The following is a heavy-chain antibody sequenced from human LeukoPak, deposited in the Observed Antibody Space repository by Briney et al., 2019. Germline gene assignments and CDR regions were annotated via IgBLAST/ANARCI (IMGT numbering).Heavy chain of an antibody. J-gene: IGHJ1*01. D-gene: IGHD2-8*02. CDR1: GFTVSSNY. CDR3: AKDALSIRSGAEYFQH. V-gene: IGHV3-23*01. CDR2: ISGSGGST. Sequence: GGSPRLSCAASGFTVSSNYMSWVRQAPGKGLEWVSAISGSGGSTYYADSVKGRFTISRDNSKNTLYLQMNSLRAEDTAVYCCAKDALSIRSGAEYFQHWGQGTLVTVSS.